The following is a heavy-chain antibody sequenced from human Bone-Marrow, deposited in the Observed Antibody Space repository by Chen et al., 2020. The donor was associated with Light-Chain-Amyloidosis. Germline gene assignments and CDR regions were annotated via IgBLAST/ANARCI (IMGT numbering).Heavy chain of an antibody. CDR1: GFTFSIYW. J-gene: IGHJ4*02. Sequence: EVQLVESGGGLVQPGGSLSLSCAASGFTFSIYWLSWVRQAPGKGLEGVANIKQDGSEKYYVDSVKGRFTISRDNAKNSLYLQMNSLRAEDTAVYYCARGRHGVLWFGELLFDYWGQGTLVTVSS. CDR2: IKQDGSEK. V-gene: IGHV3-7*01. D-gene: IGHD3-10*01. CDR3: ARGRHGVLWFGELLFDY.